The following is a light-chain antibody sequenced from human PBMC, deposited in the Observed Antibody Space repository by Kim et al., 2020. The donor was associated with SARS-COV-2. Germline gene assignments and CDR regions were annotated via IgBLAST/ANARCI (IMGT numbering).Light chain of an antibody. CDR2: DAS. CDR3: QQYNSYSRT. J-gene: IGKJ1*01. CDR1: QSISNW. Sequence: DIQMTQSPSTLSASVGDRVTITCRASQSISNWLAWYQQKPGKAPKLLIHDASNLESGVPSRFSGSGSGTEFTLTISSLQPDDFATYHCQQYNSYSRTFGQGTKVDIK. V-gene: IGKV1-5*01.